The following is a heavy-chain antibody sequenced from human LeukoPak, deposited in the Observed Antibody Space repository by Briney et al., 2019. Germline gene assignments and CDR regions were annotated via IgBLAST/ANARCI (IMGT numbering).Heavy chain of an antibody. D-gene: IGHD6-13*01. V-gene: IGHV3-9*01. CDR2: LGWNGDII. CDR1: GFTFDDYS. CDR3: AKGSLIAASGTLFDF. J-gene: IGHJ4*02. Sequence: GRSLRLSCAASGFTFDDYSMHWVRQSPGKSLEWLSGLGWNGDIIDYADSVKGRFTISRDNAKNSLYLQMDSLKTEDTALYYCAKGSLIAASGTLFDFWGQGTRVTVSS.